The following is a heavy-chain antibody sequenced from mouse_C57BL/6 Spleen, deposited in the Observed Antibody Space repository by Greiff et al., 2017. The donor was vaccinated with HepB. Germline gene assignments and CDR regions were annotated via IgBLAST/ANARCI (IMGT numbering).Heavy chain of an antibody. CDR3: TTYPIYYYGSSSY. CDR2: IDPENGDT. Sequence: EVQLVESGAELVRPGASVKLSCTASGFNIKDDYMHWVKQRPEQGLEWIGWIDPENGDTEYASKFQGKATITADTSSNTAYLQLSSLTSEDTAVYYCTTYPIYYYGSSSYWGQGTTLTVSS. D-gene: IGHD1-1*01. CDR1: GFNIKDDY. V-gene: IGHV14-4*01. J-gene: IGHJ2*01.